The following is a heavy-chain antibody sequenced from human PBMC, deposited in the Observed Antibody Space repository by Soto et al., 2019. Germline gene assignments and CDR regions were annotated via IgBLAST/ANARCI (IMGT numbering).Heavy chain of an antibody. J-gene: IGHJ4*02. V-gene: IGHV1-18*01. CDR2: INAYTGNT. D-gene: IGHD3-10*01. CDR3: ARFYGSGSFPYDY. CDR1: GYTFTTYG. Sequence: QVQVVQSGAEVKEPGASVEVACKASGYTFTTYGISWVRQAPGQGLEWIGWINAYTGNTNYAQKLQGRVTMTTDTSTSTPYMELRSLRSDDTAVYYCARFYGSGSFPYDYWGQGTLVTVSS.